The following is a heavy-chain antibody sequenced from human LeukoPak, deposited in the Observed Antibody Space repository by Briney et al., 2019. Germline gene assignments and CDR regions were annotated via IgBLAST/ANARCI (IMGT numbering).Heavy chain of an antibody. CDR2: IKQDGSEK. V-gene: IGHV3-7*04. CDR3: TRDSGTYNWLDP. D-gene: IGHD1-26*01. J-gene: IGHJ5*02. Sequence: GGSLRLSCEASGFTFSSYWMSWARQAPGKGLEWVANIKQDGSEKYYVDSVKGRFTISRDNAKNSLYLQMKSLKTEDTALYYCTRDSGTYNWLDPWGQGTLVTVSS. CDR1: GFTFSSYW.